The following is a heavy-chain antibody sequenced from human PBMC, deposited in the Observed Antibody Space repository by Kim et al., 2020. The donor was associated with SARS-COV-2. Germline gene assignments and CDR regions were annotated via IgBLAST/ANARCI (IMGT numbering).Heavy chain of an antibody. CDR2: INHSGST. V-gene: IGHV4-34*01. J-gene: IGHJ6*02. Sequence: SETLSLTCAVYGGSFSGYYWSWIRQPPGKGLEWIGEINHSGSTNYNPSLKSRVTISVDTSKNQFSLKLSSVTAADTAVYYCARVKQWLVFGMDVWGQGTTVTVSS. CDR3: ARVKQWLVFGMDV. D-gene: IGHD6-19*01. CDR1: GGSFSGYY.